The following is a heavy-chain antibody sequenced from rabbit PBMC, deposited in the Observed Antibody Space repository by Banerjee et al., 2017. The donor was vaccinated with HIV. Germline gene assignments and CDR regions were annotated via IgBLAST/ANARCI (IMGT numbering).Heavy chain of an antibody. V-gene: IGHV1S40*01. CDR2: ISAGSSGST. CDR1: GFSFSSSYW. D-gene: IGHD6-1*01. CDR3: ARAWGYGGYSGYGYAFNL. Sequence: QSLEESGGDLVKPGASLTLTCTASGFSFSSSYWMCWVRQAPGKGLEWIACISAGSSGSTYYASWAKGRFTISKTSSTTVTLQMTSLTAADTATYFCARAWGYGGYSGYGYAFNLWGPGTLVTVS. J-gene: IGHJ4*01.